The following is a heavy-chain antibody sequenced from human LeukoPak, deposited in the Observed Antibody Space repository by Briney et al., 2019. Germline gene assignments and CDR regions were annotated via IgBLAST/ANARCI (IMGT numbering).Heavy chain of an antibody. Sequence: GGSLRLSRAASGFTFSSYAMSWVRQAPGKGLEWVSAISGSGGSTYYADSVKGRFTISRDNSKNTLYLQMNSLRAEDTAVYYCAKWGEYSSSSEQDYWGQGTLVTVSS. J-gene: IGHJ4*01. D-gene: IGHD6-6*01. V-gene: IGHV3-23*01. CDR2: ISGSGGST. CDR3: AKWGEYSSSSEQDY. CDR1: GFTFSSYA.